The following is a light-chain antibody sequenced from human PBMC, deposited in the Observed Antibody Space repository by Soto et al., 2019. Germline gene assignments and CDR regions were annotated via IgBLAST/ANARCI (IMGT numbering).Light chain of an antibody. J-gene: IGKJ2*01. CDR3: QQRGNWPRT. Sequence: EIVLTQSPATLSLSPGERATLSCRASQSVSSYLTWYQQKPGQAPRLLIYDASNRATDIPTRFSGSGSGTDFTLTISSLEPEVFAVYSCQQRGNWPRTFGQGTKLEIK. CDR2: DAS. V-gene: IGKV3-11*01. CDR1: QSVSSY.